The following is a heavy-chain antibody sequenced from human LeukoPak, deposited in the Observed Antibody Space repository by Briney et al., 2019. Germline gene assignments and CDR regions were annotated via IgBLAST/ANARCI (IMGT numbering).Heavy chain of an antibody. CDR3: AREVGSPDVRSAFDI. CDR2: ITWDGVST. V-gene: IGHV3-43*01. CDR1: GFIFEHYT. D-gene: IGHD3-10*01. J-gene: IGHJ3*02. Sequence: PGGSLRLSCAASGFIFEHYTMNWVRQAPGKSPEWVSLITWDGVSTNYADSVKGRFTISRDNSKNSLYLQMNSLRTEDTAIYYCAREVGSPDVRSAFDIWGQGTLVTVSS.